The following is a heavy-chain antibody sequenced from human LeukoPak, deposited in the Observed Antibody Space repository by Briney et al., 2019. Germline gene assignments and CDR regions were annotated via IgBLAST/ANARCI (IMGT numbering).Heavy chain of an antibody. CDR1: GYTFSDHY. J-gene: IGHJ4*02. CDR2: ITPRSGGT. Sequence: ASVKVSCKASGYTFSDHYIHWVRQAPGQGLEWMGWITPRSGGTNYAQKFQGRVTMTRDTSISTAYMELSSLRTDDTAVYYCTRRMGSGYDFGYWGRGTLVTVSS. CDR3: TRRMGSGYDFGY. V-gene: IGHV1-2*02. D-gene: IGHD5-12*01.